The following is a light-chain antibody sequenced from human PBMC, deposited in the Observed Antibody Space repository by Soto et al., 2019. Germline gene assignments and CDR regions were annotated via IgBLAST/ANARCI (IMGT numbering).Light chain of an antibody. V-gene: IGLV3-21*02. CDR1: DIGSKS. J-gene: IGLJ3*02. Sequence: SYVVTQPPSVSVAPGQTAWITCGGNDIGSKSVHWYRQKPGQAPVLVVYDDSDRPSGIPERFSGSNSGNTATLTISRVEAGDEADFYCQVWDSSSDHWVFGGGTKVTVL. CDR2: DDS. CDR3: QVWDSSSDHWV.